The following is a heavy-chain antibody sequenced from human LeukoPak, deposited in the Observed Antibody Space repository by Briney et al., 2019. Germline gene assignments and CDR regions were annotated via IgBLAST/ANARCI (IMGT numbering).Heavy chain of an antibody. J-gene: IGHJ3*02. CDR2: ISRSSSTI. CDR3: ARAQWLNAFDI. Sequence: GGSLRLSCAASGFTFSRYSMNWVRQAPGKGLEWVSYISRSSSTIHYADSVKGRFTISRDNAKSSLFLQMNSLRAEDTAVYYCARAQWLNAFDIWGQGTMVTVSS. D-gene: IGHD6-19*01. CDR1: GFTFSRYS. V-gene: IGHV3-48*04.